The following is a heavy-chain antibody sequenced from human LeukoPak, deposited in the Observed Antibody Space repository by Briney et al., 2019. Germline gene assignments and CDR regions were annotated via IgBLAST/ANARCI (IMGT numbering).Heavy chain of an antibody. CDR3: AKRSSTSSGYFDF. Sequence: GGSLRLSCAASGFSFSSYRVNWVRQAPGKGLEWVSYISSSSSTIYYADSVKGRFTISRDNSKNTIYLQMNSLRAEDTAIYYCAKRSSTSSGYFDFWGRGTLVTVSS. CDR1: GFSFSSYR. CDR2: ISSSSSTI. J-gene: IGHJ4*02. D-gene: IGHD3-22*01. V-gene: IGHV3-48*01.